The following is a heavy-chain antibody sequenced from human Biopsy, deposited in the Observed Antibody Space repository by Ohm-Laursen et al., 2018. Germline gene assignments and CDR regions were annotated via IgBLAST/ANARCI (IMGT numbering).Heavy chain of an antibody. CDR3: ARGPSGVATIG. J-gene: IGHJ4*02. Sequence: TLSLTCTVSGGSISDRTYHWGWIRQSPGKGLEWIGNIYYSGTTDYSPSLKSRVTISVDTSTNQSSLNLRSVTAADTAVYYCARGPSGVATIGRGQGTLVTVSS. D-gene: IGHD5-24*01. CDR2: IYYSGTT. CDR1: GGSISDRTYH. V-gene: IGHV4-39*01.